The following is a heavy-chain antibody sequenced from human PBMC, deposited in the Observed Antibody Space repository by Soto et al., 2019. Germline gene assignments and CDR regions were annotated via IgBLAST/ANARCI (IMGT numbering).Heavy chain of an antibody. CDR2: IIPIFGTP. V-gene: IGHV1-69*06. J-gene: IGHJ4*02. CDR1: GGTFSTYT. CDR3: ARESEDLTSNFDY. Sequence: QVQLVQSGAEVKKPGSSVKVSCKASGGTFSTYTFSWVRQAPGQGLEWMGRIIPIFGTPYYAQKFQGRVTITADKSTSTVYMELSSLRSDDTAVYFCARESEDLTSNFDYWGQGTLVTVSS.